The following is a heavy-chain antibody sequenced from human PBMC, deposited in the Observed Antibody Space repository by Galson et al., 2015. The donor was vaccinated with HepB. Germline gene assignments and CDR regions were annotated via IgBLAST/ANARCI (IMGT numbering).Heavy chain of an antibody. CDR1: GGSISSSSYY. CDR2: IYYSGST. CDR3: AREVRSSSWYRINNWFDP. D-gene: IGHD6-13*01. J-gene: IGHJ5*02. Sequence: ETLSLTCTVSGGSISSSSYYWGWIRQPPGKGLEWIGSIYYSGSTYYNPSLKSRVTISVDTSKNQFSLKLSSVTAADTAVYYCAREVRSSSWYRINNWFDPWGQGTLVTVSS. V-gene: IGHV4-39*07.